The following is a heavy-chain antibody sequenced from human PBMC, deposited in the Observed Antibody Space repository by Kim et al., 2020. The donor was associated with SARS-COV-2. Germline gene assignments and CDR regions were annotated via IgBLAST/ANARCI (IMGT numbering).Heavy chain of an antibody. J-gene: IGHJ6*02. CDR1: GGSFSGYY. CDR2: IYHSGST. Sequence: SETLSLTCVVYGGSFSGYYWGWIRQPPGKGLEWIGEIYHSGSTNYNPSLKSRVTLSVDTSKNQFSLKLSSVTAADTAVYYCARTGRRYSYGFEKGMDVWGQGTTVTVSS. CDR3: ARTGRRYSYGFEKGMDV. D-gene: IGHD5-18*01. V-gene: IGHV4-34*01.